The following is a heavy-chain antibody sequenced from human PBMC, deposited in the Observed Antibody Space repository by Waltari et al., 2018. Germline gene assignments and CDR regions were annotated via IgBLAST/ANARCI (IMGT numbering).Heavy chain of an antibody. J-gene: IGHJ4*02. V-gene: IGHV3-7*01. CDR2: IKQDGSEK. CDR1: GFTFSSYW. Sequence: EVQLVESGGGLVQPGGSLRLSCAASGFTFSSYWMSWVRQAPGKGLEWVANIKQDGSEKYYVDSVKGRFTISRDNAKNSLYLQMNSLRAEDTAVYYCATGPRAARPDYWGQGTLVTVSS. D-gene: IGHD6-6*01. CDR3: ATGPRAARPDY.